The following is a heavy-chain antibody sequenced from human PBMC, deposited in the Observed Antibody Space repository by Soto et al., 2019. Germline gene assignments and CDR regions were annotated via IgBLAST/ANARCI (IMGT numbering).Heavy chain of an antibody. V-gene: IGHV3-9*02. Sequence: GGSLRLSCVASGSSSDPFTMHWVRELPGKGLEWVAGLSWDRSTVAYADSVQGRFTISRDHTKNSVDLLMDSLRPDDTALYFCAVSSPDIVVLPSSIYFTSWGPGTQVTVSS. CDR3: AVSSPDIVVLPSSIYFTS. J-gene: IGHJ4*02. CDR2: LSWDRSTV. D-gene: IGHD2-15*01. CDR1: GSSSDPFT.